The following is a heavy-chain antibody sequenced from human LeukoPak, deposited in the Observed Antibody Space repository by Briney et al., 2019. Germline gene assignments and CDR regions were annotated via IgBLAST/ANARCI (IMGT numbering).Heavy chain of an antibody. CDR3: ARDERLRRRGFDY. J-gene: IGHJ4*02. V-gene: IGHV3-53*01. D-gene: IGHD4-17*01. CDR1: GFTVSSNY. CDR2: IYSGGST. Sequence: GGSLRLSCAASGFTVSSNYMSWVRQAPGKGLEWVSDIYSGGSTYYADSVKGRFTISRDNSKNTLYLQMNSLRAEDTAVYYCARDERLRRRGFDYWGQGTLVTVSS.